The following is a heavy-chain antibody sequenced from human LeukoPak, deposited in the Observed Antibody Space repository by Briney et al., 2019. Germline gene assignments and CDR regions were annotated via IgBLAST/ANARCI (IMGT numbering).Heavy chain of an antibody. V-gene: IGHV1-18*01. CDR1: GYTFTSYG. CDR3: AREVGYSGSYIDFDY. J-gene: IGHJ4*02. CDR2: ISAYNGST. D-gene: IGHD1-26*01. Sequence: ASVKVSCKASGYTFTSYGISWVRQAPGQGLEWMGWISAYNGSTNYAQKLQGRVTMTTDTSTSTAYMELRSLRSDDTAVYYCAREVGYSGSYIDFDYWGQGTLVTVSS.